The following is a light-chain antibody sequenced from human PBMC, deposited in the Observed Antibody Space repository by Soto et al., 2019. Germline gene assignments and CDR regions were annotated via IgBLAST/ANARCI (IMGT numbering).Light chain of an antibody. CDR1: QSVYDNY. CDR2: GAS. CDR3: QQYGSSPRT. V-gene: IGKV3-20*01. Sequence: ENVLTQSPGTLSLSPGERATLSCRASQSVYDNYSAWYQQKPGQAPRLLIYGASTRATGVPDRFSGSGSGTDFTLTISRLEPEDFAVYYCQQYGSSPRTFGQGTKVDIK. J-gene: IGKJ1*01.